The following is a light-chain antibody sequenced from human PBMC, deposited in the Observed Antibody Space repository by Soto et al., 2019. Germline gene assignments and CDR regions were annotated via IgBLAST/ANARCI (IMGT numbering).Light chain of an antibody. V-gene: IGKV3-20*01. CDR3: QQYGSSPPIT. CDR2: GAS. Sequence: EIVLTQSPGTLSLSPGERATLSCRASRSVSSSYLAWYQQKPGRAPRLLIYGASSRATGIPDRFSGSGSGTDFTLTISRLEPEDFAVYYCQQYGSSPPITFGQGTRLEIK. CDR1: RSVSSSY. J-gene: IGKJ5*01.